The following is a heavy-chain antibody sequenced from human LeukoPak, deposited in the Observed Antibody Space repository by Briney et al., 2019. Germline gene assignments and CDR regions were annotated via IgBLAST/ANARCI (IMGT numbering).Heavy chain of an antibody. Sequence: GGSLRLSCAASGFTFSSYSMNWVRQAPGKGLEWVSSISSSSSYIYYADSVKGRFTISRDNAKNSLYLQMNSLRAEDTAVYYRARSSPEKYYYDSSGYYEYYYYGMDVWGQGTTVTVSS. CDR2: ISSSSSYI. CDR1: GFTFSSYS. D-gene: IGHD3-22*01. V-gene: IGHV3-21*01. CDR3: ARSSPEKYYYDSSGYYEYYYYGMDV. J-gene: IGHJ6*02.